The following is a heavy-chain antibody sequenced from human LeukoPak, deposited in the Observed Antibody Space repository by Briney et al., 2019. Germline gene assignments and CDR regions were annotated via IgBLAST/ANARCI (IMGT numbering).Heavy chain of an antibody. V-gene: IGHV1-2*04. Sequence: ASVKVSCKASGYTFTGYYMHWVRQAPGQGLEWMGWINPNSGGTNYAQKFQGWVTMTRDTSISTAYMELSRLRSDDTAVYYCARGPDKDWFGYGMDVWGQGTTVTVSS. CDR3: ARGPDKDWFGYGMDV. CDR1: GYTFTGYY. CDR2: INPNSGGT. J-gene: IGHJ6*02. D-gene: IGHD3-10*01.